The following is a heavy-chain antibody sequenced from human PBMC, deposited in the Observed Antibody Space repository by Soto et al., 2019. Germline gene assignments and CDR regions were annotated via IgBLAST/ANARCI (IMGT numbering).Heavy chain of an antibody. D-gene: IGHD4-4*01. Sequence: PSETLSLTCTVSGDSISSYSWSWIRQPPGKGLEWIGYIYYSGSTNYNPSLKSRVTISVDTSKNQFSLKLSSVTAADTAVYYCARLTTVTWFDPWGQGTLVTVSS. V-gene: IGHV4-59*01. CDR3: ARLTTVTWFDP. J-gene: IGHJ5*02. CDR1: GDSISSYS. CDR2: IYYSGST.